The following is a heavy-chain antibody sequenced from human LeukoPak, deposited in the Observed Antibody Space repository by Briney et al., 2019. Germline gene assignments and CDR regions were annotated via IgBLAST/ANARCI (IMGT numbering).Heavy chain of an antibody. CDR3: AKKSGYDYDFDY. CDR1: GFTFSSYV. J-gene: IGHJ4*02. Sequence: GGSLRLSCAASGFTFSSYVMNWVRQAPGKGLEWVSVISGSGGSKNYADSVKGRFTISRDNSKNTVYLQMNSLRAEDTAVYYCAKKSGYDYDFDYWGQGTLVTVSS. D-gene: IGHD5-12*01. CDR2: ISGSGGSK. V-gene: IGHV3-23*01.